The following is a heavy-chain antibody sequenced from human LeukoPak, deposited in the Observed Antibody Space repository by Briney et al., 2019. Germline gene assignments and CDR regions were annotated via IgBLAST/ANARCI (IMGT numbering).Heavy chain of an antibody. CDR2: MKQDGSEE. J-gene: IGHJ4*02. CDR3: ARDFITMVHLYYFDY. Sequence: PGGSLRLSCTASGFAFDNYWMTWVRQAPGKGLEWVANMKQDGSEEYYVDSVKGRFTISRDNAKNSLYLQMNSLRAEDTAVYYCARDFITMVHLYYFDYWGQGTLVTVSS. D-gene: IGHD3-10*01. CDR1: GFAFDNYW. V-gene: IGHV3-7*03.